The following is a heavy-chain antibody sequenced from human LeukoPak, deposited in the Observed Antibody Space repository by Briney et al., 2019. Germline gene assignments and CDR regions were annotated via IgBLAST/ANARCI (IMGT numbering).Heavy chain of an antibody. CDR2: IKQDGSEK. V-gene: IGHV3-7*01. CDR1: GFTFSSYW. J-gene: IGHJ3*02. CDR3: ARTNRVTYYYDSSGSKHAFDI. Sequence: GGSLRLSCAASGFTFSSYWMSWVRQAPGKGLEWVANIKQDGSEKYYVDSVKGRFTISRDNAKNSLYLQMNSLRAEDTAVYYCARTNRVTYYYDSSGSKHAFDIWGQGTMVTVSS. D-gene: IGHD3-22*01.